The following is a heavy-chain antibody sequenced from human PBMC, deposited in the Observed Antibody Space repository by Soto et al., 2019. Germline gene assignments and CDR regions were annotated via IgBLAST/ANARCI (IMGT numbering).Heavy chain of an antibody. D-gene: IGHD4-17*01. Sequence: SSETLSLTCTVSGGSISPYYWSWIRQPPGKGLEWVGYIYYGGSTSYNPSLKSRVTISLETSKSQISLRLNSVTAADTAVYYCARDHAVTTYYYYGMDVWGQGTTVTVSS. CDR1: GGSISPYY. J-gene: IGHJ6*02. CDR2: IYYGGST. CDR3: ARDHAVTTYYYYGMDV. V-gene: IGHV4-59*12.